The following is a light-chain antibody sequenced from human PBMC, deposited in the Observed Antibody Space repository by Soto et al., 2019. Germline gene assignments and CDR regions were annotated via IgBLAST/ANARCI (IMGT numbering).Light chain of an antibody. J-gene: IGKJ2*01. CDR2: GAS. Sequence: EIVLTQSPGTLSLSPGERATLSCRASQSVSSSYLAWYRQKPGQAPRLLIYGASSRATGIPDRFSGSGSGTHFSLTISRLEPEDFSVYYCHQYCSSPPYTFGQGTKLEIK. CDR1: QSVSSSY. CDR3: HQYCSSPPYT. V-gene: IGKV3-20*01.